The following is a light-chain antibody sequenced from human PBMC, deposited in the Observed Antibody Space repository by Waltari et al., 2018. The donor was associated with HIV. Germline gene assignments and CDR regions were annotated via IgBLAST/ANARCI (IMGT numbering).Light chain of an antibody. CDR3: GTWDTSLTAVV. J-gene: IGLJ3*02. CDR1: SSNIGNNF. Sequence: QSVLTQPPSVSAAPGQKVTISCSGSSSNIGNNFVSWYQQIPGTVPKLLIHENSKRPSGIPDRFSGSKSGTSATLGITGIQTGDEADYYCGTWDTSLTAVVFGGGTKLTVL. V-gene: IGLV1-51*01. CDR2: ENS.